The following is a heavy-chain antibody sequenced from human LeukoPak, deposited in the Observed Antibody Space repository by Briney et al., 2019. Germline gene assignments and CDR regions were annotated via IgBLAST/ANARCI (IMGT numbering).Heavy chain of an antibody. CDR1: GLTLSSAS. V-gene: IGHV6-1*01. CDR3: ARGGIGYCTSSSCYFDY. D-gene: IGHD2-2*01. CDR2: TYYRSKGCN. Sequence: SQTLSLTCAISGLTLSSASSDLISKSPSRGLEWLGRTYYRSKGCNDYAVAVKSRITINPDTSKTQFSLKLNSVTPEDTAVYYCARGGIGYCTSSSCYFDYWGQGTLVTVSS. J-gene: IGHJ4*02.